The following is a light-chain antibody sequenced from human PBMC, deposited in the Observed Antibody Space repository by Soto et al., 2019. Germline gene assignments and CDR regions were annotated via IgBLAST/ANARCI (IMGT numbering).Light chain of an antibody. CDR1: SSNIGSNT. Sequence: QSVLTQPPSASGTPGQRVTISCSGSSSNIGSNTVNWYQQVPGTAPKLLIYNNNQRPSGVPDRFSGSKSGTSASLAIRGLQSEDEGDYYCAAWDDRLNGWVLGGGTKLTVL. V-gene: IGLV1-44*01. J-gene: IGLJ3*02. CDR3: AAWDDRLNGWV. CDR2: NNN.